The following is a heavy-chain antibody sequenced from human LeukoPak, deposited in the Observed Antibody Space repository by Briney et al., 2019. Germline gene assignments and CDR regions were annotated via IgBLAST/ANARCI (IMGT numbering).Heavy chain of an antibody. J-gene: IGHJ4*02. Sequence: SVKVSCKASGGTFSSYATSWVRQAPGQGLEWMGGIIPIFGTANYAQKFQGRVTITTDESTSTAYMELSSLRSEDTAVYYCARDRIAVAGTHFDYWGQGTLVTVSS. CDR1: GGTFSSYA. CDR2: IIPIFGTA. V-gene: IGHV1-69*05. CDR3: ARDRIAVAGTHFDY. D-gene: IGHD6-19*01.